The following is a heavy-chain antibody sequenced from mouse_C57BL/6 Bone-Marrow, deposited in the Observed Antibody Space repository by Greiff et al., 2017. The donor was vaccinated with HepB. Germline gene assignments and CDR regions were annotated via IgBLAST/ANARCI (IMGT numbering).Heavy chain of an antibody. Sequence: VQLQQSGAELVKPGASVKLSCTASGFNIKDYYMHWVKQRTEQGLEWIGRIDPEDGETKYAPNFQGKATITADTSSNTAYLQLSSLTSEDTAVYYCARGNYLYYWGQGTTLTVSS. J-gene: IGHJ2*01. CDR3: ARGNYLYY. CDR1: GFNIKDYY. CDR2: IDPEDGET. V-gene: IGHV14-2*01.